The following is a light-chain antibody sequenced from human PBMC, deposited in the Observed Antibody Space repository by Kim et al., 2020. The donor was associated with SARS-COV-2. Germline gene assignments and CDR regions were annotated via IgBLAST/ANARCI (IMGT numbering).Light chain of an antibody. CDR1: QGISNY. CDR2: AAS. J-gene: IGKJ1*01. Sequence: DSVGDRVTITCRASQGISNYLAWYQQKPGKVPKLLIYAASALQSGVPSRFSGSGSGTDFTLTISSLQPEDVATYYCQKYNSAPPTFGQGTKVDIK. CDR3: QKYNSAPPT. V-gene: IGKV1-27*01.